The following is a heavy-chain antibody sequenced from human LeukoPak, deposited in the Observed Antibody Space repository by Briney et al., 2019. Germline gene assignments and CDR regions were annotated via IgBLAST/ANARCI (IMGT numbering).Heavy chain of an antibody. Sequence: PGGSLRLSCAASGFSFSGYGMHWVRQAPGKGLEWVAVTWYDESNKYYADSVKGRFTISRDNSKNTLYLEMNSLRAEDTAVYCCVKDGPNWGRDFDIWGQGTLVTVSS. CDR2: TWYDESNK. J-gene: IGHJ4*02. CDR1: GFSFSGYG. CDR3: VKDGPNWGRDFDI. V-gene: IGHV3-33*06. D-gene: IGHD7-27*01.